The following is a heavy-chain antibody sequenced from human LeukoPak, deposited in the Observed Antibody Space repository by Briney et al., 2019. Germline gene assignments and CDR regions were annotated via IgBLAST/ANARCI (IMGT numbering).Heavy chain of an antibody. CDR1: GGSFSGYY. CDR3: ARVTMGIAAAGTPFDY. D-gene: IGHD6-13*01. CDR2: INHSGST. J-gene: IGHJ4*02. V-gene: IGHV4-34*01. Sequence: PSETLSLTCAVYGGSFSGYYWSWIRQPPGKGLEWIGEINHSGSTNYNPSLKSRVTISVDTSKNQFSLKLSSVTAADTAVYYCARVTMGIAAAGTPFDYWGQGTLVTVSS.